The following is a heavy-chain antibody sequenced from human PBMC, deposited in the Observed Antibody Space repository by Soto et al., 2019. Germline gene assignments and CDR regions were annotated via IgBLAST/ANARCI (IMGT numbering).Heavy chain of an antibody. CDR1: GGSISSSRYY. J-gene: IGHJ4*02. CDR3: ASGAPDNYFDY. V-gene: IGHV4-39*01. Sequence: SETLSLTCTVSGGSISSSRYYWGWIRQPPGKGLEWIGSIYYSGSTYYNPSLKSRVTISVDTSKNQFSLKLSSVTAADTAVYYCASGAPDNYFDYWGQGTLVTVSS. D-gene: IGHD1-26*01. CDR2: IYYSGST.